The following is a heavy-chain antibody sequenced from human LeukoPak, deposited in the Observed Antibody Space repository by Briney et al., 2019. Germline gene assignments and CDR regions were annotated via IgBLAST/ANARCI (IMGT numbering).Heavy chain of an antibody. CDR2: INSDDSRT. CDR3: FKELYGYSFGDS. Sequence: GGSLRLSCAASGFTFSAFWMHWVRQAPGKGLVWVSRINSDDSRTTYADSVKGRFTISRDDSKNTLYLQMNSLRAEDTAMYYCFKELYGYSFGDSWGQGVLITVSS. V-gene: IGHV3-74*01. D-gene: IGHD5-18*01. J-gene: IGHJ4*02. CDR1: GFTFSAFW.